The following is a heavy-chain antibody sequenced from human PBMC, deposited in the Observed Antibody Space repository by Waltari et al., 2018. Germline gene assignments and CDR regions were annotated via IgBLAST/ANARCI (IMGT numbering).Heavy chain of an antibody. CDR3: ASRGDSSSWKNWFDP. CDR2: IKQDGSEK. J-gene: IGHJ5*02. D-gene: IGHD6-13*01. Sequence: EVQLVESGGGLVQPGGSLRLSCAASGFTFSSYWMSWVRQAPGKGLEWVANIKQDGSEKYYVDSVKGRFTISRDNAKNSLYLQMNSLRAEDTAVYYCASRGDSSSWKNWFDPLGQGTLVTVSS. CDR1: GFTFSSYW. V-gene: IGHV3-7*01.